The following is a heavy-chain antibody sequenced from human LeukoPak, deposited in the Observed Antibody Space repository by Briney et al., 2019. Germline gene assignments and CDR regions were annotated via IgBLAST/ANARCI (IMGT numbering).Heavy chain of an antibody. CDR2: IKQDASEK. Sequence: GGSLRLSRAASGFSLSSHWMRWVRQAPGKGLEWVANIKQDASEKYYVDSVKGRFTISRDNAKNSLYLQMNSLRVEDTAVYYCAMDYRYLFDYWGQGNLVTVSS. D-gene: IGHD3-16*02. CDR3: AMDYRYLFDY. CDR1: GFSLSSHW. J-gene: IGHJ4*02. V-gene: IGHV3-7*04.